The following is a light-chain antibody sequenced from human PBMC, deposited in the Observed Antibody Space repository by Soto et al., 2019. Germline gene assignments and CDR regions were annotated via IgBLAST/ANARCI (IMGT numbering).Light chain of an antibody. CDR1: SSDVGTYNL. CDR2: EVS. Sequence: QSALTQPASVSGSPGQSITISCTGASSDVGTYNLVSWYQQHPGKAPKLMIYEVSKRPSGVSNRFSGSKSGNTASLTIFGFQAEDEADYYCCSYAGSNTLYVFGTGTKVTVL. CDR3: CSYAGSNTLYV. V-gene: IGLV2-23*02. J-gene: IGLJ1*01.